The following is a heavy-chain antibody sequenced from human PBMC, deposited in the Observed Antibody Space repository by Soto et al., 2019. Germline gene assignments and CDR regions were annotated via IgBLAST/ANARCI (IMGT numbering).Heavy chain of an antibody. CDR3: SRDLGAKFYS. J-gene: IGHJ4*02. Sequence: QVQLVQSGVEVKKPGASVKVSCKTSGFTFTNHGISWVRQAPGQGLEWMGWVSGYNGHTTYAQKFQGRVTMTTDTTPTTAYMELRSLTSDDTAVYDCSRDLGAKFYSWGQGTLVTVSS. V-gene: IGHV1-18*01. D-gene: IGHD3-16*01. CDR1: GFTFTNHG. CDR2: VSGYNGHT.